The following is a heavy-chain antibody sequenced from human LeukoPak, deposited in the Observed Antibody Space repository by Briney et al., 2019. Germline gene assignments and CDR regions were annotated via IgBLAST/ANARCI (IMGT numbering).Heavy chain of an antibody. CDR1: GFTFSSYA. Sequence: GGSLRLSCSASGFTFSSYAMHWVRQAPGKGLEYVSAISSNGGSTYYADSVKGRFTISRDNSKNTLYLQMSSLRAENTAVYYCVKPTTGTTYYFDYWGQGTLVTVSS. CDR2: ISSNGGST. J-gene: IGHJ4*02. D-gene: IGHD1-1*01. CDR3: VKPTTGTTYYFDY. V-gene: IGHV3-64D*09.